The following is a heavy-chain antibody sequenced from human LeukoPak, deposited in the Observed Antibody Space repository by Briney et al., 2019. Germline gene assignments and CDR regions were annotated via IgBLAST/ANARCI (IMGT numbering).Heavy chain of an antibody. V-gene: IGHV5-51*01. J-gene: IGHJ5*02. CDR3: ARFVGYSSSYNWFDP. D-gene: IGHD6-13*01. CDR1: GYSFTTYL. CDR2: IYPGDSDT. Sequence: EESLKISCKGSGYSFTTYLIGWVRQMPGKGLEWMGIIYPGDSDTRYSPSFQGQVTISADKSISTAYLQWSSLKASDTAMYYCARFVGYSSSYNWFDPWGQGTLVTVSS.